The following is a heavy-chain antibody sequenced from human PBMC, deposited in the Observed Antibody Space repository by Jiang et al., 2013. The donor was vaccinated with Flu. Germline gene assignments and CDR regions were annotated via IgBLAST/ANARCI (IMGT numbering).Heavy chain of an antibody. V-gene: IGHV3-48*03. CDR2: ISSSGSTI. CDR3: ARQPTAMVKFYYYYYMDV. CDR1: GFTFSSYE. J-gene: IGHJ6*03. Sequence: VQLLESGGGLVQPGGSLRLSCAASGFTFSSYEMNWVRQAPGKGLEWASYISSSGSTIYYADSVKGRFTISRDNAKNSLYLQMNSLRAEDTAVYYCARQPTAMVKFYYYYYMDVWGKGTTVTVSS. D-gene: IGHD5-18*01.